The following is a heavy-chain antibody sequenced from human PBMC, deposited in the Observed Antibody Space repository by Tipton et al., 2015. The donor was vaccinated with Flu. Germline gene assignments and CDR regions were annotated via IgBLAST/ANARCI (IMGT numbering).Heavy chain of an antibody. Sequence: GEALGSSYYWAWIRQPPGRGLEWIGNIHTSAGTYYNLSLKSRVTISVDRSKNQFSLRLSSVTAADTAVYYCARQGYLYYFDYWGQGTLVTVSS. CDR2: IHTSAGT. V-gene: IGHV4-38-2*01. CDR1: GEALGSSYY. J-gene: IGHJ4*02. D-gene: IGHD1-1*01. CDR3: ARQGYLYYFDY.